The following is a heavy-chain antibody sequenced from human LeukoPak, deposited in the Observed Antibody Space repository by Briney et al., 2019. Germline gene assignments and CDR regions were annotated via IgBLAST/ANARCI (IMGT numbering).Heavy chain of an antibody. D-gene: IGHD3-10*01. V-gene: IGHV3-15*01. J-gene: IGHJ4*02. CDR1: GFTFSNAW. Sequence: PGGSLRLSCAASGFTFSNAWMSWVRQAPGKGLEWVGRIKSKTDGGTTDYAAPVKGRFTISRDDSKNTLYLQMNSLRAADTAVYYCAKDAAAPGSGGDFFDYWGQGTLVTVSS. CDR3: AKDAAAPGSGGDFFDY. CDR2: IKSKTDGGTT.